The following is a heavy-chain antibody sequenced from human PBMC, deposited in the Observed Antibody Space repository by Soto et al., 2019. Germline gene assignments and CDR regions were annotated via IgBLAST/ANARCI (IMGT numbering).Heavy chain of an antibody. J-gene: IGHJ6*02. D-gene: IGHD3-22*01. CDR2: IVPIFGA. CDR3: ARGGSDYEGSGYYQGHV. CDR1: GGTFSNYG. V-gene: IGHV1-69*12. Sequence: QVRLVQSGAEVKKPGSSVKVSCKSSGGTFSNYGFSWVRQAPGQGLECMGVIVPIFGAEHPQKFQGRVTITADESXNXGVMELRGLRSEDTAVYYCARGGSDYEGSGYYQGHVWGQGTTVTVSS.